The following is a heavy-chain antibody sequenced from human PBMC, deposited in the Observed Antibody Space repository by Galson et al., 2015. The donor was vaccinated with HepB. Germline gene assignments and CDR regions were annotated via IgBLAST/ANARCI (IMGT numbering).Heavy chain of an antibody. J-gene: IGHJ5*02. CDR1: GFTFNSYI. CDR3: ARGPFGDYPNYFDP. V-gene: IGHV3-21*01. Sequence: SLRLSCAASGFTFNSYIMNWVRQAPGKGLEWVSSISSGGPYIYYGDSVKGRFTISRDNAKNSLYLQMNSLRAEDTAVYYCARGPFGDYPNYFDPWGQGTLVTVSS. CDR2: ISSGGPYI. D-gene: IGHD3-10*01.